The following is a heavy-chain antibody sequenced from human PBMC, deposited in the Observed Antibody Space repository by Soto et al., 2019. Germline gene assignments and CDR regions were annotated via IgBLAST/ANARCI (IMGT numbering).Heavy chain of an antibody. CDR2: ISYDGSNK. D-gene: IGHD3-22*01. V-gene: IGHV3-30-3*01. J-gene: IGHJ4*02. CDR1: GFTFSSYA. Sequence: GGSLRLSCAASGFTFSSYAMHWVRQAPGKGLEWVAVISYDGSNKYYADSVKGRFTISRDNSKNTLYLQMNSLRAEDTAVYYCATQDYYDSSGYYSVDLWGQGTLVTVSS. CDR3: ATQDYYDSSGYYSVDL.